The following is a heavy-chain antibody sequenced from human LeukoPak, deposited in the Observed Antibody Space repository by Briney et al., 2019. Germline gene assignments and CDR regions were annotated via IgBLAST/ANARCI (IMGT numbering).Heavy chain of an antibody. D-gene: IGHD3-10*01. CDR1: GFTFSSYG. Sequence: GGSLRLSCAASGFTFSSYGMHWVRQAPGKGLEWVAFIRYDGSNKYYADSVKGRFTISRDNSKNTLYLQMNSLRAEDTAVYYCANLALWDYSSGSSADYWGQGTLVTVSS. J-gene: IGHJ4*02. CDR2: IRYDGSNK. CDR3: ANLALWDYSSGSSADY. V-gene: IGHV3-30*02.